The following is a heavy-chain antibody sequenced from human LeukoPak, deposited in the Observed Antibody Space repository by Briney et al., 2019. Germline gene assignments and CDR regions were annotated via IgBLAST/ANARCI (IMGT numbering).Heavy chain of an antibody. Sequence: GGSLRLSCAASGFTFRTYAMNWVRQAPGKGLEWVSKISGSGTGIYDADSVKGRFSISRDNAKNSLYLQMNSLRDEDTGVYYCARRLPFFGMDVWGQGTTVTVSS. CDR1: GFTFRTYA. V-gene: IGHV3-48*02. CDR2: ISGSGTGI. J-gene: IGHJ6*02. CDR3: ARRLPFFGMDV. D-gene: IGHD2/OR15-2a*01.